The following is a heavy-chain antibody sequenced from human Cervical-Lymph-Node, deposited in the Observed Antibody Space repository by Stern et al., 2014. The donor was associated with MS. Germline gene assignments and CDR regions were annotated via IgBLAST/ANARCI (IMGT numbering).Heavy chain of an antibody. Sequence: VQLLESGPGLVKPSQTLSLTCTVSGGSISSGGYFWSWIRQHPGKGLEWSGHIFYSGGSYYNPSLKSRVTISMDTSKNQFSLRLSSLTAADTAVYYCARGLNYDLWSAYYPFDPWGQGTLVAVSS. CDR1: GGSISSGGYF. CDR3: ARGLNYDLWSAYYPFDP. V-gene: IGHV4-31*03. J-gene: IGHJ5*02. D-gene: IGHD3-3*01. CDR2: IFYSGGS.